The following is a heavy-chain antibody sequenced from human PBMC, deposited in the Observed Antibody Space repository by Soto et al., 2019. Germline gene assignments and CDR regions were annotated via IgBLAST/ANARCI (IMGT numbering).Heavy chain of an antibody. CDR3: ARHLACSTGSCYLIN. CDR2: IYPGDSDT. D-gene: IGHD2-15*01. CDR1: GYSFTNYW. Sequence: GESLKISYKASGYSFTNYWIGWVRQTPGKGLEWMGIIYPGDSDTRYSPSFQGQVTISGDRSISTAYLQWRSLKASDTAMYYCARHLACSTGSCYLINWGQGTLVTVSS. J-gene: IGHJ4*02. V-gene: IGHV5-51*01.